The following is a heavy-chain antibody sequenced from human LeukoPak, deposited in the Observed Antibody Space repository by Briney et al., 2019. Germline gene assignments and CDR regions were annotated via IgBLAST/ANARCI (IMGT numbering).Heavy chain of an antibody. V-gene: IGHV4-59*12. CDR1: GGSISSYY. CDR2: IYYSGST. CDR3: AGEGGSSWSYYYYYMDV. D-gene: IGHD6-13*01. J-gene: IGHJ6*03. Sequence: SETLSLTCTVSGGSISSYYWSWIRQPPGKGLEWIGYIYYSGSTNYNPSLKSRVTISVDTSKNQFSLKLSSVTAADTAVYYCAGEGGSSWSYYYYYMDVWGKGTTVTVSS.